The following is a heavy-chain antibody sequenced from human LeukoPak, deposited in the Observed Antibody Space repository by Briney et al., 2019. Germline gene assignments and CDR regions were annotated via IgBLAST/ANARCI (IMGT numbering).Heavy chain of an antibody. Sequence: ASVKVSCKASGGTFSSYAISWVRQAPGQGLEWMGGIIPIFGTANYAQKFQGRVTIAADESTSTAYMELSSLRSEDTAVYYCARVYGSGSDYYYYGMDVWGKGTTVTVSS. CDR1: GGTFSSYA. V-gene: IGHV1-69*13. CDR2: IIPIFGTA. CDR3: ARVYGSGSDYYYYGMDV. J-gene: IGHJ6*04. D-gene: IGHD3-10*01.